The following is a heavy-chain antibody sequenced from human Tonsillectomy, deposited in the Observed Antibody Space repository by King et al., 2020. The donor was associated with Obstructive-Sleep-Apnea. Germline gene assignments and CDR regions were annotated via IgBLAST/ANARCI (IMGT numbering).Heavy chain of an antibody. Sequence: QLQESGPGLVKPSGTLSLTCAVSGGSISSSNWWSWVRQPPGKGLEWIGEIYHSGSTNYNPSLKSRVTISVDKSKNQFSQELSSVTAADTAVYYCAIKSEDLYYYYGMDVWGQGTTVTVSS. CDR2: IYHSGST. V-gene: IGHV4-4*02. CDR3: AIKSEDLYYYYGMDV. CDR1: GGSISSSNW. J-gene: IGHJ6*02.